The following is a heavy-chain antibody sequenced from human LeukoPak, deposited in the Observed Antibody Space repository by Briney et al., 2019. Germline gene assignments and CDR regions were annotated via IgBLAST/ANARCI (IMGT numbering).Heavy chain of an antibody. J-gene: IGHJ4*02. CDR1: GFTFDDYA. CDR3: ARGASDTVTTGVDY. D-gene: IGHD4-11*01. CDR2: IYSGGSI. Sequence: QSGGSLRLSCAASGFTFDDYAMHWVRQAPGKGLEWVSTIYSGGSILYADFVKGRFTISRENSKNTLYLQMNSLRAEDTAVYYCARGASDTVTTGVDYWGQGTLVTVSS. V-gene: IGHV3-66*01.